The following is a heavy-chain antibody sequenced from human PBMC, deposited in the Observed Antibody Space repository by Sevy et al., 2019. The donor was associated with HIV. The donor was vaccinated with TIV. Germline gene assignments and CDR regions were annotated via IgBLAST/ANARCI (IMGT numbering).Heavy chain of an antibody. V-gene: IGHV3-23*01. CDR1: GFTFSKYS. Sequence: GGSLRLSCAASGFTFSKYSMSWVRQPPGKGLEWVSSFTFGCGELHYADSVKGRFTISRDNSKSSVYLQMNNLRPEDTDVYYCAREGCTKPHDYWGQGTLVTVSS. CDR2: FTFGCGEL. D-gene: IGHD2-8*01. J-gene: IGHJ4*02. CDR3: AREGCTKPHDY.